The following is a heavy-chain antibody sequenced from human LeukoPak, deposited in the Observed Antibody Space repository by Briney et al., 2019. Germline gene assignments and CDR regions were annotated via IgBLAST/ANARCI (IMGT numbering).Heavy chain of an antibody. Sequence: PSETLSLTCAVYGGSFSGYYWSWIRQPPGKGLEWIGYIYYSGSTNYNPSLKSRVTISVDTSKNQFSLKLSSVAAADTAVYYCARSSPYDFWSGYYYYYYYGMDVWGQGTTVTVSS. J-gene: IGHJ6*02. CDR2: IYYSGST. V-gene: IGHV4-59*08. D-gene: IGHD3-3*01. CDR3: ARSSPYDFWSGYYYYYYYGMDV. CDR1: GGSFSGYY.